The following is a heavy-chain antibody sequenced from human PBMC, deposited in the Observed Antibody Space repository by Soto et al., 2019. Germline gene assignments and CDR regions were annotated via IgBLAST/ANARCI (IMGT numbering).Heavy chain of an antibody. CDR1: GGTFSSYA. CDR3: ASSVARYYYYGMDV. J-gene: IGHJ6*02. CDR2: IIPIFGTA. Sequence: QVQLVQSGAEVKKPGSSVKVSCKASGGTFSSYAISWVRQAPGQGLEWMGGIIPIFGTANYAQKFQGRGTITADEXXSTAYMELSSLRSEDTAVYYCASSVARYYYYGMDVWGQGTTVTVSS. D-gene: IGHD5-12*01. V-gene: IGHV1-69*12.